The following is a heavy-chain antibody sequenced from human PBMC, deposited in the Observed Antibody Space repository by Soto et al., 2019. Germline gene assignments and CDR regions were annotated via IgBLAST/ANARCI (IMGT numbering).Heavy chain of an antibody. CDR3: DRLSDSASWARDYYVYNGMDV. J-gene: IGHJ6*02. CDR2: IRIKDNNYAT. V-gene: IGHV3-73*02. Sequence: EVQLVESGGGLVKPGGSLKLSCAASGFTFSGSAMNWVRQASGKGLEWIGHIRIKDNNYATAYAASVTGRFTISRDDSRNTAYLQMKSLKIEDTAVYSCDRLSDSASWARDYYVYNGMDVWGRGTTVIVSS. CDR1: GFTFSGSA. D-gene: IGHD6-13*01.